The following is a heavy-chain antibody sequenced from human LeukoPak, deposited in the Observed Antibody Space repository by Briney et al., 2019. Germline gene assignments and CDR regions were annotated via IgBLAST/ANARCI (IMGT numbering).Heavy chain of an antibody. CDR3: TTLYRLDP. CDR1: GFTFSDAW. Sequence: GGSLRLSCAASGFTFSDAWIGWVRQAPGKGLEWVGHIKSKADGGTADYPAPVKGRFTISRDDSKNTLYLQMNSLRTEDTAVYYCTTLYRLDPWGQGTLVTVSS. V-gene: IGHV3-15*01. J-gene: IGHJ5*02. CDR2: IKSKADGGTA. D-gene: IGHD3-16*01.